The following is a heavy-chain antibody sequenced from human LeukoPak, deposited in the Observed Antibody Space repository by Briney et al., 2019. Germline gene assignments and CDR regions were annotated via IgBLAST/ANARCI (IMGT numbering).Heavy chain of an antibody. V-gene: IGHV3-74*01. D-gene: IGHD3-10*01. CDR3: ARDFRIGRMVRGVFGNAFDM. CDR1: GFTFSSYW. Sequence: GGSLRLSCAASGFTFSSYWMHWVRQAPGKGLVWVSRINSDGSSTSYADSVKGRFTISRDNAKNSLYLQMNSLRAEDTAVYYCARDFRIGRMVRGVFGNAFDMWGQGTTVTVSS. CDR2: INSDGSST. J-gene: IGHJ3*02.